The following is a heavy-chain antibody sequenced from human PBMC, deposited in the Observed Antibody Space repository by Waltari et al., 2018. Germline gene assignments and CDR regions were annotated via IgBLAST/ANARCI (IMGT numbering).Heavy chain of an antibody. J-gene: IGHJ6*02. D-gene: IGHD1-26*01. Sequence: EVQLVESGGGLVQPGRSLRLSCAASGFTFDDYAMHWVRQAPGKGLEWVSGISWNSGSIGYADSVKGRFTISRDNAKNSLYLQMNSLRSEDTAVYYCARSGDSYYYYGMDVWGQGTTVTVSS. CDR2: ISWNSGSI. CDR1: GFTFDDYA. V-gene: IGHV3-9*01. CDR3: ARSGDSYYYYGMDV.